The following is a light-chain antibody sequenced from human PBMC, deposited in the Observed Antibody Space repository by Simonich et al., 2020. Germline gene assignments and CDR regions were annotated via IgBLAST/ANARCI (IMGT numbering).Light chain of an antibody. CDR3: CSYAGSSTFGV. J-gene: IGLJ3*02. Sequence: QSALTQPASVSGSPGQSITISCTGTSSDGVSYNLVSWYPQHPGKAPKLMIYEGSTRPAGVSNRFSGSKSGNTASLTNSGLQAEDEADYYCCSYAGSSTFGVFGGGTKLTVL. V-gene: IGLV2-23*03. CDR1: SSDGVSYNL. CDR2: EGS.